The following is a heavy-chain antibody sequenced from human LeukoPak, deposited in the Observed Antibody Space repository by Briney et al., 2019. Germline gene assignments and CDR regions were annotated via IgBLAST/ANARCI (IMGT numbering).Heavy chain of an antibody. CDR3: AKDHSTIFGVIIGNGYY. D-gene: IGHD3-3*01. CDR2: ISGRGGST. J-gene: IGHJ4*01. Sequence: GGSLRLSCAASGFAFSNYAMTWVRQAPGKGLEWVSGISGRGGSTYYADSVKGRFTISRDNSKNTLYLQMNSLRAEDTAVYYCAKDHSTIFGVIIGNGYYRGQGTLGNGSS. CDR1: GFAFSNYA. V-gene: IGHV3-23*01.